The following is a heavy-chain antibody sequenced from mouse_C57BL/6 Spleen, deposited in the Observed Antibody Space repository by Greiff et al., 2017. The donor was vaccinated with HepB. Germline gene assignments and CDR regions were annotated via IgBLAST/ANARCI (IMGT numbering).Heavy chain of an antibody. Sequence: EVMLVESGPELVKPGASVKMSCKASGYTFTDYNMHWVKQSHGKSLEWIGYINPNNGGTSYNQKFKGKATLTVNKSSSTAYMELRSLTSEDSAVYYCARGGGYAMDYWGQGTSVTVSS. CDR1: GYTFTDYN. J-gene: IGHJ4*01. CDR2: INPNNGGT. CDR3: ARGGGYAMDY. V-gene: IGHV1-22*01.